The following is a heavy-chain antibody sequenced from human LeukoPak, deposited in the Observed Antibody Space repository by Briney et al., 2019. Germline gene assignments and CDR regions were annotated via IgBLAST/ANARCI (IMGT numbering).Heavy chain of an antibody. J-gene: IGHJ4*02. CDR3: ARGHSGFADY. D-gene: IGHD3-22*01. Sequence: GGSLRLSCAASGFTFNGYWMSWVRQAPGKGLEWVANIKQDGSEKYYVDSVRGRVTISRDNAKNSLYLQMNSLRAEDTAVYYCARGHSGFADYWGQGTLVTVSS. CDR1: GFTFNGYW. CDR2: IKQDGSEK. V-gene: IGHV3-7*04.